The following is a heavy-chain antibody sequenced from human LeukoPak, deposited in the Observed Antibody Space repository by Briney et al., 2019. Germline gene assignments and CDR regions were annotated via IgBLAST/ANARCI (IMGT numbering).Heavy chain of an antibody. V-gene: IGHV4-31*03. J-gene: IGHJ4*02. CDR3: AREGPAATLALDY. CDR1: GGSLSSGGYY. Sequence: SETLSLTCTVSGGSLSSGGYYWSWIRQHPGKGLEWIGYIYYSGSTYYNPSLKSRVTISVDTSKNQFSLKLSSVTAADTAVYYCAREGPAATLALDYWGQGTLVTVSS. D-gene: IGHD2-2*01. CDR2: IYYSGST.